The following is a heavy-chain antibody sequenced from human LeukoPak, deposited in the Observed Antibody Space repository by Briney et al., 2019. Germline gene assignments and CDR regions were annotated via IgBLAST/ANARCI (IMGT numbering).Heavy chain of an antibody. CDR1: GLTPSSCG. CDR3: AGVPAVTEIDY. Sequence: GALRLSCAASGLTPSSCGMSWVRQAPGKGLEWVSAISGSGDSTYYADSVKGRFTISRDNSKNTLYLQMNSLRAEDTAVYYCAGVPAVTEIDYWGQGTLVTVSS. V-gene: IGHV3-23*01. CDR2: ISGSGDST. D-gene: IGHD2-2*01. J-gene: IGHJ4*02.